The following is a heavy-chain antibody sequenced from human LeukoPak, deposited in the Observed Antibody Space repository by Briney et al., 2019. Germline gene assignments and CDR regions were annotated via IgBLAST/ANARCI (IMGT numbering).Heavy chain of an antibody. D-gene: IGHD6-25*01. V-gene: IGHV3-9*01. CDR3: AKGREVVAAIDAAFDI. J-gene: IGHJ3*02. Sequence: PGGSLRLSCAASGFTFDDYAMHWVRQAPGKGLEWVSGISWNSGSIGYADSVKGRFTISRDNAKNSLYPQMNSLRAEDTALYYCAKGREVVAAIDAAFDIWGQGTMVTVSS. CDR2: ISWNSGSI. CDR1: GFTFDDYA.